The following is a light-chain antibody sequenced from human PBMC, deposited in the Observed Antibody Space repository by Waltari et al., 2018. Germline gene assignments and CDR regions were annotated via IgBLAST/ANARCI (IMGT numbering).Light chain of an antibody. Sequence: EIVMTQSPATLSVSPGERATPSCRASQSVSSNLAWYQQKPGQAPRLLIYGASTRATGIPARFSGSGSGTEFTLTISSLQSEDFAVYYCQQYNNWLLITFGQGTRLEIK. CDR1: QSVSSN. CDR2: GAS. CDR3: QQYNNWLLIT. V-gene: IGKV3-15*01. J-gene: IGKJ5*01.